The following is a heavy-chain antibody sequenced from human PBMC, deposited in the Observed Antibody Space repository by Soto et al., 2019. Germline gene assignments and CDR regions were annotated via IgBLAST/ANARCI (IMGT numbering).Heavy chain of an antibody. V-gene: IGHV1-69*12. CDR2: IIPIFGTA. D-gene: IGHD2-15*01. Sequence: QVQLVQSGAEVKKPGSSVKVSCKASGGTFGSHAINWVRQAPGQGLEWMGGIIPIFGTANYAQKFQGRVTITADESTSTAYTELSSLRSEDRAVYYCERDLLRRDAHHPYWYFDLWGRGTLVTVSS. J-gene: IGHJ2*01. CDR3: ERDLLRRDAHHPYWYFDL. CDR1: GGTFGSHA.